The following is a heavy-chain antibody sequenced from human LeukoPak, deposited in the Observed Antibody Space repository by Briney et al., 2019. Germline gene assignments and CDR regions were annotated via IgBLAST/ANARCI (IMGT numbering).Heavy chain of an antibody. CDR3: ARGVYDSSGYYSYFDY. J-gene: IGHJ4*02. CDR1: GFTFSSYD. CDR2: IGTAGDP. D-gene: IGHD3-22*01. Sequence: GGSLRLSCAASGFTFSSYDMHWVRQATGKGLEWVSAIGTAGDPDYPGSVKGRFTISRENDKNSLYLQMNSLRAGDTAVYYCARGVYDSSGYYSYFDYWGQGTLVTVSS. V-gene: IGHV3-13*05.